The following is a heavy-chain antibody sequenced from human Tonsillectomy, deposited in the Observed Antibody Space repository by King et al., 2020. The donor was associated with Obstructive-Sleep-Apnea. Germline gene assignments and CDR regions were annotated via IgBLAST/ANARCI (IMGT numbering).Heavy chain of an antibody. CDR2: IDPRDSES. CDR3: ASPQVGSWDFAY. D-gene: IGHD3-10*01. CDR1: GDRSASYW. Sequence: QLVQSGAEVKKPGESLRISCKDSGDRSASYWISWVRQMPGKGLEWMGRIDPRDSESNYSPSFQGHVTISVDTSINTAYLQWSSLKASDTAMYYCASPQVGSWDFAYWGQGTLVTVSS. V-gene: IGHV5-10-1*01. J-gene: IGHJ4*02.